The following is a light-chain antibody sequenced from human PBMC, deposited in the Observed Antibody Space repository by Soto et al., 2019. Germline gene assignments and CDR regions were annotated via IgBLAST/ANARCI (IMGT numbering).Light chain of an antibody. J-gene: IGKJ1*01. CDR3: QQFQTYPRT. CDR1: QGISNY. CDR2: AAN. V-gene: IGKV1-9*01. Sequence: DIPLTQSPSFLSASVGDRVTITCRASQGISNYLAWYQQEPGKAPKLLIYAANSLQSGVPPRFSGSGSGTEFTLTISRLQPEDFATYSCQQFQTYPRTFGQGTKVDIK.